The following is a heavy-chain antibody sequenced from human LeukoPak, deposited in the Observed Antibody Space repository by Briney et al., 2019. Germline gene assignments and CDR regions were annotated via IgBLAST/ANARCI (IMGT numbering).Heavy chain of an antibody. CDR2: DGSEK. Sequence: DGSEKSYVDSVKGRFTISRDNAKNSLYLQMNSLRAEDTAVYYCARDHRYCGGDCLFFDYWGQGTLVTVSS. D-gene: IGHD2-21*02. CDR3: ARDHRYCGGDCLFFDY. J-gene: IGHJ4*02. V-gene: IGHV3-7*03.